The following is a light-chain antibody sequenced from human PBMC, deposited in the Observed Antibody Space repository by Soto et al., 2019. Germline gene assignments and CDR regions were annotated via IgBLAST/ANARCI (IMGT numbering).Light chain of an antibody. CDR1: SSDIGAGYD. V-gene: IGLV1-40*01. CDR3: HSYDRRLSGYVV. CDR2: GNS. Sequence: QSVLTQPPSVSGAPGQRVTISCTGSSSDIGAGYDVHWYQQVPGTAPKLLIYGNSNRPTGVPDRFSGSKSGTSASLAITGLQAEDEADYYCHSYDRRLSGYVVFGGGTKVTVL. J-gene: IGLJ2*01.